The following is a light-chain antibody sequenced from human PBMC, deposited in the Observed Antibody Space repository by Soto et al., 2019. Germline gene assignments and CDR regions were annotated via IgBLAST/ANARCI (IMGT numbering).Light chain of an antibody. V-gene: IGKV1-33*01. CDR2: DAS. J-gene: IGKJ2*01. Sequence: DIQMPQSPSSLSASVGDRVTITCQASQDISNYLNWYQQKPGKAPKLLIYDASNLETGVPSRFSGSGSGTDFTFTISSLQPEDIATYYCQQNDNLPPTFGQGTKLEIK. CDR3: QQNDNLPPT. CDR1: QDISNY.